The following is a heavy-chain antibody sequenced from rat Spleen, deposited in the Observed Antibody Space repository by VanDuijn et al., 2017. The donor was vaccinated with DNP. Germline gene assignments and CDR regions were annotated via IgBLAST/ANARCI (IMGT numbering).Heavy chain of an antibody. J-gene: IGHJ2*01. CDR2: ISYSGYT. D-gene: IGHD1-7*01. V-gene: IGHV3-1*01. CDR3: ARWTRYFDY. Sequence: EVQLQESGPGLVKPSQSLSLTCSVTGYSITSNYWGWIRKFPGNKMEWIGHISYSGYTSYNPSLKSRISITRDTSKNRFFLHLNSVTTEDTATYYCARWTRYFDYWSQGVMVTVSS. CDR1: GYSITSNY.